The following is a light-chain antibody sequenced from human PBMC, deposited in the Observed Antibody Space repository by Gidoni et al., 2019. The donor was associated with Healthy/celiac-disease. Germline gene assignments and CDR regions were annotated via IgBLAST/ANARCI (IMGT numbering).Light chain of an antibody. CDR1: QGIINY. CDR2: AAS. CDR3: QKYNSAPWT. J-gene: IGKJ1*01. V-gene: IGKV1-27*01. Sequence: DIQRTQSPSSLPACVGDRVTITCRASQGIINYLAWYQQKPGKVPKLLIYAASTLQSGVPSRFSGSGSGTDFPLTISRLQPEGVATYYCQKYNSAPWTFGQGTKVEIK.